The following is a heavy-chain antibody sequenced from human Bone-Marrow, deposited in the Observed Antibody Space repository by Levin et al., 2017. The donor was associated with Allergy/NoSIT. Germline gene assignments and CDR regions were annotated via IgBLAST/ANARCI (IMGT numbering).Heavy chain of an antibody. Sequence: SCAASGFTFSSYGMHWVRQAPGKGLEWVAVISYDGSNKYYADSVKGRFTISRDNSKNTLYLQMNSLRAEDTAVYYCAKDPGMVRGVIEYYFDYWGQGTLVTVSS. CDR1: GFTFSSYG. D-gene: IGHD3-10*01. J-gene: IGHJ4*02. CDR3: AKDPGMVRGVIEYYFDY. CDR2: ISYDGSNK. V-gene: IGHV3-30*18.